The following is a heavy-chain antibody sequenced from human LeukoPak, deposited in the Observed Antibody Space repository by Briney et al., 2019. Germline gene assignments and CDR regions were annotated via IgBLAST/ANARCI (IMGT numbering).Heavy chain of an antibody. CDR3: VSGNDPDSTWKNCRLDAFDI. J-gene: IGHJ3*02. D-gene: IGHD1-1*01. Sequence: PGGSLRLSCAASGYTFRHYSVNWVRHTPGKGLEWVSSISSSSDYIHYADSVRGRFTISRDNTKSSLYLQMNSLRGEDTAVYYCVSGNDPDSTWKNCRLDAFDIWGQGTTVIVSS. CDR2: ISSSSDYI. CDR1: GYTFRHYS. V-gene: IGHV3-21*01.